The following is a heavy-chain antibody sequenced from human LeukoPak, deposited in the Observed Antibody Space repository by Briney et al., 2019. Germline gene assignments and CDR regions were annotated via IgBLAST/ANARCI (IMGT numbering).Heavy chain of an antibody. CDR2: ISYDGSNK. Sequence: GGSLRLSCAASGFTFSSYAMHWVRQAPGKGLEWVAVISYDGSNKYYADSVKGRFTISRDNSENTLYLQMNSLRAEDTAVYYCARASYGIAVAGILGLEYWGQGTLVTVSS. D-gene: IGHD6-19*01. V-gene: IGHV3-30*04. CDR1: GFTFSSYA. J-gene: IGHJ4*02. CDR3: ARASYGIAVAGILGLEY.